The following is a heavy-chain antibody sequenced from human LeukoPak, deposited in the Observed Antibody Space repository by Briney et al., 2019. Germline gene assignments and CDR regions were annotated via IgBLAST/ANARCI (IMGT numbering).Heavy chain of an antibody. V-gene: IGHV1-2*02. CDR2: IHPNSGGT. D-gene: IGHD1-26*01. CDR3: AGEWEHTLDY. CDR1: GYTFTGYY. Sequence: ASVQVSCKASGYTFTGYYMHWVRQAPGQGLEWMGRIHPNSGGTDYAQKFQGRVTMTSDTSISTSYMDLSSLRSDDTAVYYCAGEWEHTLDYWGQGTVVTVSS. J-gene: IGHJ4*02.